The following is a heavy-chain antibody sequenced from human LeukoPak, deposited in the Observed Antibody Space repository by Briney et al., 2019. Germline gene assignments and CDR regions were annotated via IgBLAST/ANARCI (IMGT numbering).Heavy chain of an antibody. J-gene: IGHJ6*02. CDR1: GGSISSSIYY. CDR2: IYYSGST. D-gene: IGHD4-17*01. CDR3: TTDPDYYYYGMDV. V-gene: IGHV4-39*01. Sequence: SETLSLTCTVSGGSISSSIYYWGWIRQPPGKGLEWLGSIYYSGSTYYNPSLKSRVTISVDTSKNQFSLKLSSVTAADTAVYYCTTDPDYYYYGMDVWGQGTTVTVSS.